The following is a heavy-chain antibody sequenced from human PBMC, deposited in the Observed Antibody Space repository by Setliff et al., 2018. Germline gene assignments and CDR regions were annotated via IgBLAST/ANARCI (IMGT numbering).Heavy chain of an antibody. CDR3: ARESTAKNFWGEYSDY. CDR2: INPSDGST. CDR1: GYTFTTHY. J-gene: IGHJ4*02. V-gene: IGHV1-46*01. Sequence: ASVKVFCKASGYTFTTHYMHWVRQAPGQGLEWMGVINPSDGSTTYAQKFQGRVKMTRDTSTNTVYMQLSSLRSEDTAVYYCARESTAKNFWGEYSDYWGQGTLVTVSS. D-gene: IGHD3-3*01.